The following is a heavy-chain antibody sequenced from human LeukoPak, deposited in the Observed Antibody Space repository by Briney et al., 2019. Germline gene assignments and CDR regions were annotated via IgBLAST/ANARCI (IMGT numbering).Heavy chain of an antibody. V-gene: IGHV1-69*05. Sequence: GASVKVSCKASGGTFSSYAISWVRQAPGQGLEWMGRIIPIFGTANYAQKFQGRVTITTDESTSTAYMELSSLRSEGTAVYYCARDPIMITFGGVIDLYYFDYWGQGTLVTVSS. CDR2: IIPIFGTA. J-gene: IGHJ4*02. D-gene: IGHD3-16*02. CDR3: ARDPIMITFGGVIDLYYFDY. CDR1: GGTFSSYA.